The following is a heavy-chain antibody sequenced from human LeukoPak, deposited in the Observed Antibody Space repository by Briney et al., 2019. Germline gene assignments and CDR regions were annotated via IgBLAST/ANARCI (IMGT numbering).Heavy chain of an antibody. Sequence: ASVKVSCKASGYTFTSYDINWVRQATGQGLEWIGWMNPNSGNTGYAQKFQGRVTMTRNTSISTAYMELSSLRSEDTAVYYCARGLGVRGVITTYYYYYMDVWGKGTTVTVSS. CDR2: MNPNSGNT. CDR3: ARGLGVRGVITTYYYYYMDV. D-gene: IGHD3-10*01. CDR1: GYTFTSYD. V-gene: IGHV1-8*01. J-gene: IGHJ6*03.